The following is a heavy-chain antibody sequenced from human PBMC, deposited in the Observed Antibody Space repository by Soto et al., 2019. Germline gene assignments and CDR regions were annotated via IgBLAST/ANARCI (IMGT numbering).Heavy chain of an antibody. CDR3: AKDMFGSSSWSPDAFDI. J-gene: IGHJ3*02. D-gene: IGHD6-13*01. CDR1: GFNFSGST. Sequence: EVQLVESGGGLVQPGGSLKLSCVASGFASGFNFSGSTLHWVRQAPGKGLEWVSGISWNSGSIGYADSVKGRFTISRDNAKNSLYLQMNSLRAEDTALYYCAKDMFGSSSWSPDAFDIWGQGTMVTVSS. V-gene: IGHV3-9*01. CDR2: ISWNSGSI.